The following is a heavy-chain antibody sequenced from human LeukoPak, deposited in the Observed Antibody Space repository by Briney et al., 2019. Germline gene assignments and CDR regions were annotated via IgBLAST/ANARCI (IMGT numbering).Heavy chain of an antibody. CDR3: ATGSQPPYCSGGSCYSNWFDP. J-gene: IGHJ5*02. CDR2: INPSGGST. Sequence: ASVKVSCKASGYTFTSYYMRWVRQAPGQGLEWMGIINPSGGSTSYAQKFQGRVTMTRDTSTSTVYMELSSLRSEDTAVYYCATGSQPPYCSGGSCYSNWFDPWGQGTLVTVSS. D-gene: IGHD2-15*01. CDR1: GYTFTSYY. V-gene: IGHV1-46*01.